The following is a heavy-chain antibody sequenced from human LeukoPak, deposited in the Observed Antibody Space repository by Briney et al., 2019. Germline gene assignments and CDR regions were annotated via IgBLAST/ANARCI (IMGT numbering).Heavy chain of an antibody. D-gene: IGHD1-26*01. J-gene: IGHJ4*02. CDR3: ARDYYGTVDY. CDR2: INSDGSNT. Sequence: PEGSLRLSCAASGFTFSSYWMHWVRQAPGKGLVWVSRINSDGSNTFYADSVKGRFTISRDNAKNTLYLQMNSLRDEDTAVYYCARDYYGTVDYWGQGTLVTVSS. V-gene: IGHV3-74*01. CDR1: GFTFSSYW.